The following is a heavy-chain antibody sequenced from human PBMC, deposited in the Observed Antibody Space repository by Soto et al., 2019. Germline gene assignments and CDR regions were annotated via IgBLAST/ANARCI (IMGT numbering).Heavy chain of an antibody. CDR3: VTADSSGDLVVAFDI. J-gene: IGHJ3*02. D-gene: IGHD3-22*01. CDR1: GFTFTDTA. CDR2: IVVGSGNT. Sequence: QMQLVQSGPEVKKPGTSVKVSCKASGFTFTDTAVQWVRQARGQRLEWIGWIVVGSGNTNYAQKLHERVTITRDMSTSTAYMELSSLRSEDTAIYYCVTADSSGDLVVAFDIWGQGTTVTVSS. V-gene: IGHV1-58*01.